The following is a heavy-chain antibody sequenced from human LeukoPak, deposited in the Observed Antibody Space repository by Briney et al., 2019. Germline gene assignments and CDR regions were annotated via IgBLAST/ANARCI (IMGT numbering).Heavy chain of an antibody. Sequence: GGSLRLSCGASGSTFSTYGMHWVRQAPGKGLEWVAVIWHDGSNKYYADSVKGRFTISRDNSKNTLYLQMNSLRAEDTGVYYCARAVGPYDYWGQGTLVTVSS. V-gene: IGHV3-33*01. J-gene: IGHJ4*02. D-gene: IGHD3-10*01. CDR1: GSTFSTYG. CDR3: ARAVGPYDY. CDR2: IWHDGSNK.